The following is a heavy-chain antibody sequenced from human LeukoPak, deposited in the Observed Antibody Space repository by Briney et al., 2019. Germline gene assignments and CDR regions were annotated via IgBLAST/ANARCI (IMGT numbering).Heavy chain of an antibody. D-gene: IGHD2-15*01. CDR1: GFIFNNYA. CDR3: ARAPVTSCRGAFCYPFDI. CDR2: TSSSDAGT. Sequence: GGSLRLSCAASGFIFNNYALSWVRQAPGKGLEWVSATSSSDAGTYHAESVRGRFTISRDNSKNTLYLQMNSLRADDAAVYYCARAPVTSCRGAFCYPFDIWGQGTLVTVSS. V-gene: IGHV3-23*01. J-gene: IGHJ4*02.